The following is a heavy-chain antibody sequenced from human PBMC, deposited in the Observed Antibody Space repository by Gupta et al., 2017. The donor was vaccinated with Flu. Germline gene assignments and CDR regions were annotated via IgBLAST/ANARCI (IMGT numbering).Heavy chain of an antibody. CDR2: IVVGSGVT. D-gene: IGHD2/OR15-2a*01. CDR3: SAARFNIADWAFDL. V-gene: IGHV1-58*01. Sequence: QTQLVQSGPEVIKPGTSVKVSCKTSGFTFTSYAVQWVRQTRGQRLEWIGWIVVGSGVTDLAQKFQERVTVTRDTSTSKVYMEMSSLGSEDTAVYYCSAARFNIADWAFDLWGQGTMVTVSS. CDR1: GFTFTSYA. J-gene: IGHJ3*01.